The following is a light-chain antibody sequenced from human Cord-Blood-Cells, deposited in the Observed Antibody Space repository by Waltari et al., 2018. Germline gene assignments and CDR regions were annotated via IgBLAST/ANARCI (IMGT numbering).Light chain of an antibody. CDR2: GAS. Sequence: EIVMTQSPATMSVSPGERATLSCRASQSVSSNLTWYPQKPGQAPRLLNYGASTRATGIPARLSGSGAGTEFTLTISSLQSEDSAVPYCQQYNNWPRLTFGGRAKWEIK. J-gene: IGKJ4*01. CDR3: QQYNNWPRLT. V-gene: IGKV3-15*01. CDR1: QSVSSN.